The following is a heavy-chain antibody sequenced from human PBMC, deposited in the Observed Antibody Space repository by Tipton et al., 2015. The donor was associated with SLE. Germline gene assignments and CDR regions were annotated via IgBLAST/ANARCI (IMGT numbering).Heavy chain of an antibody. J-gene: IGHJ3*02. CDR2: IYHSGNT. CDR3: TRDRGGYNLGAFDI. Sequence: LRLSCSVSGGSISSGGYFWSWIRQHPGKGLEWIGYIYHSGNTYYNPSLKSRLTISVDTSKNQFSLKLTSVTAADTAVYYCTRDRGGYNLGAFDIWGQGTMVTVSS. V-gene: IGHV4-31*02. CDR1: GGSISSGGYF. D-gene: IGHD5-24*01.